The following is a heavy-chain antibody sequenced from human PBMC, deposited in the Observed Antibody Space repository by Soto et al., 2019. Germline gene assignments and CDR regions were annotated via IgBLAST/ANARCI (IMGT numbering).Heavy chain of an antibody. CDR3: VRLEELATISYYFDC. Sequence: QLQLQESGPGLVKPSEALSLTCSVSGGSISSSSYYWGWIRQPPGKGLEWIGSIYYSGSTYYKPSLKGRVTISIDNSMRQCSQKLSSLTAADSAVYLCVRLEELATISYYFDCWGQGTVVTVSS. CDR2: IYYSGST. V-gene: IGHV4-39*01. CDR1: GGSISSSSYY. J-gene: IGHJ4*02. D-gene: IGHD1-1*01.